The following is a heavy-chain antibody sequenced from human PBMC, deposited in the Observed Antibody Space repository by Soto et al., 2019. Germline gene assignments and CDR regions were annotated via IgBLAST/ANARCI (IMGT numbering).Heavy chain of an antibody. Sequence: ASLKVSCKPSGYTFTSSGSSWVRQASGEGLEWMGWISAYDGNTNYAQKLQGRVTMTTDTSTSTAYMELRSLRSDDTAVDYCARPNYYDSSGRGAFDIWGQGTMVTVS. CDR2: ISAYDGNT. J-gene: IGHJ3*02. CDR1: GYTFTSSG. CDR3: ARPNYYDSSGRGAFDI. D-gene: IGHD3-22*01. V-gene: IGHV1-18*04.